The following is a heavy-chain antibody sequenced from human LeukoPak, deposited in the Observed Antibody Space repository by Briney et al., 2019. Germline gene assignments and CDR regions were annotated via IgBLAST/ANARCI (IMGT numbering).Heavy chain of an antibody. V-gene: IGHV4-39*01. J-gene: IGHJ4*02. CDR1: GGSISSSSYY. Sequence: SETLSLTCTVSGGSISSSSYYWGWIRQPPGKGLEWIGSIYYSGSTYYNPSLKSRVTISVDTSKNQFSLKLSSVTAADTAVYYCARNGLNTMINNWGQGTLVTVSS. CDR2: IYYSGST. CDR3: ARNGLNTMINN. D-gene: IGHD3-22*01.